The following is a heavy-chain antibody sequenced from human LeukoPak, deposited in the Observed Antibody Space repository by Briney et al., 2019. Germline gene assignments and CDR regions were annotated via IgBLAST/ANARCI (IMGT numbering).Heavy chain of an antibody. D-gene: IGHD2-15*01. Sequence: PSQTLSLTCTVSGGSISSGGYYWSWIRQPPGKGLEWIGYIYHSGSTYYNPSLKSRVTISVDRSKNQFSLKLSSVTAADTAVYYCARAPLGVVVVPATGGNYFDYWGQGTLVTASS. CDR1: GGSISSGGYY. J-gene: IGHJ4*02. CDR3: ARAPLGVVVVPATGGNYFDY. CDR2: IYHSGST. V-gene: IGHV4-30-2*01.